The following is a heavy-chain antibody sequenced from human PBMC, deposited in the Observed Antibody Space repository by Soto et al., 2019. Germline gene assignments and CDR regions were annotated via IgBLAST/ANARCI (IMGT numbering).Heavy chain of an antibody. CDR2: INHSGST. Sequence: QVQLQQWGAGLLKPSETLSLTCAVYGGSFSGYYWSWIRQPPGKGLEWIGEINHSGSTNYNPSLKNRVTIPGDANKTPFTPTSTSETAAETAVYYGAGGRVLLICFGYQIWFDPWGQGTLVTVSS. V-gene: IGHV4-34*01. CDR3: AGGRVLLICFGYQIWFDP. D-gene: IGHD3-10*01. J-gene: IGHJ5*02. CDR1: GGSFSGYY.